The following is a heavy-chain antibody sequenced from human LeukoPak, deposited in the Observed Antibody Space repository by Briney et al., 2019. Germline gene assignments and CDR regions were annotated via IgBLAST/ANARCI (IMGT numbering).Heavy chain of an antibody. CDR1: GFTFSDYY. J-gene: IGHJ6*02. D-gene: IGHD5-18*01. V-gene: IGHV3-7*01. CDR3: ARELSTGYSYGFYYYYYGMDV. CDR2: IKQDGSEK. Sequence: GGSLRLSCAASGFTFSDYYMSWIRQAPGKGLEWVANIKQDGSEKYYVDSVKGRFTISRDNAKNSLYLQMNSLRAEDTAVYYCARELSTGYSYGFYYYYYGMDVWGQGTTVTVSS.